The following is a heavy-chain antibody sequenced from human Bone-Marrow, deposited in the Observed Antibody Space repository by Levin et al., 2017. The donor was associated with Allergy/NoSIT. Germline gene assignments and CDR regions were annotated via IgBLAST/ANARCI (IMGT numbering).Heavy chain of an antibody. CDR2: IGFDSTHI. CDR3: ARAIANAANDY. D-gene: IGHD2-15*01. Sequence: GESLKISCVASDFTFASSTMDWVRQAPGKGLEWLSSIGFDSTHIYYAESVKGRFTISRDSAKNSLFLHMNTLRAEDTAVYYCARAIANAANDYWGQGTLVTVSS. CDR1: DFTFASST. V-gene: IGHV3-21*01. J-gene: IGHJ4*02.